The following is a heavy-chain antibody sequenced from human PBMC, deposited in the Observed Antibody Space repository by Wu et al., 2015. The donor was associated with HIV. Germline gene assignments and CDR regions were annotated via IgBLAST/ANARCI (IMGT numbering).Heavy chain of an antibody. CDR2: INPSGGST. CDR3: ARGVIRAHLGFYYYFMDV. CDR1: GGTFSSYA. Sequence: QVQLVQSGAEVKKPGSSVKVSCKASGGTFSSYAISWVRQAPGQGLEWMGIINPSGGSTSYAQKFQGRVTMTRDTSTSTVYMELSSLRFEDTAIYFCARGVIRAHLGFYYYFMDVWGSGTTVTVSS. V-gene: IGHV1-46*01. D-gene: IGHD3-3*01. J-gene: IGHJ6*04.